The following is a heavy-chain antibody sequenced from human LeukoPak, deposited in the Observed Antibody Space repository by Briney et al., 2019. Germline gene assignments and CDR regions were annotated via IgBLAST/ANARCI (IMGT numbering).Heavy chain of an antibody. D-gene: IGHD6-25*01. Sequence: ASVKVSCKASGYTFGDYGVTWVRQAPGQGLEWMGWISVSSGTTTYAEGFQGRLTMSTDSSTGTAYMEIRSLRPDDTAVHFCARDVSRGYMDLWGQGSLVTVAS. CDR1: GYTFGDYG. CDR3: ARDVSRGYMDL. J-gene: IGHJ4*02. CDR2: ISVSSGTT. V-gene: IGHV1-18*01.